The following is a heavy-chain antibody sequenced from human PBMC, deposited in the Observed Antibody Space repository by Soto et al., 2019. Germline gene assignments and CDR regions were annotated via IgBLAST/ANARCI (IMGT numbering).Heavy chain of an antibody. CDR3: ARDLSIAVAGNYYYGMDV. V-gene: IGHV1-69*06. J-gene: IGHJ6*02. CDR2: IIPIFGTA. CDR1: GVTFGSYA. D-gene: IGHD6-19*01. Sequence: AASVKVTCKASGVTFGSYAISWVRQAPGQGLEWMGGIIPIFGTANYAQKFQGRVTITADKSTSTAYMELSSLRSEDTAVYYCARDLSIAVAGNYYYGMDVWGQGTTVTVSS.